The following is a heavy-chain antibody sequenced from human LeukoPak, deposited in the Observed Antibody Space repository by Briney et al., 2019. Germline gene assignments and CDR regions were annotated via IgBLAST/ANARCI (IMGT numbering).Heavy chain of an antibody. D-gene: IGHD5-24*01. Sequence: GGSLRLSCAVSGFTFSTYAMSWVRQAPGKGLEWVSVISGSGDNTYYADSVKGRFTISRDNFKNTLYLQMNSLRSEDTALYYCTKRPSTDGYNSWGQGTLVTVSS. V-gene: IGHV3-23*01. CDR3: TKRPSTDGYNS. J-gene: IGHJ5*02. CDR2: ISGSGDNT. CDR1: GFTFSTYA.